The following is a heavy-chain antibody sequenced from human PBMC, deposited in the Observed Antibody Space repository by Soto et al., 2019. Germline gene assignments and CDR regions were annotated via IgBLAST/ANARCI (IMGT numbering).Heavy chain of an antibody. CDR1: GFTFSMYW. J-gene: IGHJ1*01. Sequence: LRLSCAASGFTFSMYWMHWVRQVPGKGPEWVSRINDDGISTNYADSVKGRFTISRDNAKNTLYLQMNALRVEDTAVYYCTRGPRSTPTGKGAFWGQGTLVTVSS. V-gene: IGHV3-74*01. CDR2: INDDGIST. D-gene: IGHD1-1*01. CDR3: TRGPRSTPTGKGAF.